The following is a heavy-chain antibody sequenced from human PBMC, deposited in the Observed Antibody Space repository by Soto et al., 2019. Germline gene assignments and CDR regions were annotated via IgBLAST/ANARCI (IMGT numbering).Heavy chain of an antibody. CDR1: GGSIRHSSFY. CDR2: IYYSGTT. D-gene: IGHD3-3*01. CDR3: ARLWSGYLDWFDP. V-gene: IGHV4-39*01. J-gene: IGHJ5*02. Sequence: PSETLSLTCTVSGGSIRHSSFYWGWPRQPPGKGLDWIGTIYYSGTTYYNLSLKSRVTISVDTSKNQFSLKLSSVTAADTAMYYCARLWSGYLDWFDPWGQGTLVTVSS.